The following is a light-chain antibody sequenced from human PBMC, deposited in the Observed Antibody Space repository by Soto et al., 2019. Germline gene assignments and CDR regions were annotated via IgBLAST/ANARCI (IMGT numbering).Light chain of an antibody. J-gene: IGKJ1*01. V-gene: IGKV3-15*01. CDR2: VAT. CDR1: QSVSIL. CDR3: QQYNNWPRT. Sequence: EIVMSHSPVTLSVTQGERATLSCRASQSVSILLAWYQQKPGKAPRLLIHVATTRATGIPARFSGSGSGTEFTLTICSLQSEDFAVYYCQQYNNWPRTFGQGTKVDI.